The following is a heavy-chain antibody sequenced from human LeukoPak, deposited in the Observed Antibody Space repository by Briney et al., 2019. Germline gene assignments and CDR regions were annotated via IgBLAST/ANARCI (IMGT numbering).Heavy chain of an antibody. CDR1: GGSISSSNW. V-gene: IGHV4-4*02. CDR2: IYHSGST. Sequence: SETLSLTCAVSGGSISSSNWWSWVRQPPGKGLEWIGEIYHSGSTNYNPSLKSRVTISVDKSKNQFSLKLSSVTAADTAVYYCARVSGHCSSTSCRTLDYWGQGTLVTVSS. CDR3: ARVSGHCSSTSCRTLDY. D-gene: IGHD2-2*01. J-gene: IGHJ4*02.